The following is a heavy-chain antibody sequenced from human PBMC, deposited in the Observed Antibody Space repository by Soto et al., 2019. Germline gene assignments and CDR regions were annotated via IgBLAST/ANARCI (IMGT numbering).Heavy chain of an antibody. CDR1: GGSFSGYH. J-gene: IGHJ6*02. CDR2: INHSGST. D-gene: IGHD2-15*01. Sequence: QVQLQQWGAGLLKPSETLSLTCTVYGGSFSGYHWSWIRQPPGKGLEWIGEINHSGSTNYNPSLKSRVTISVDTSKNQFSLKRSSVTAADTAVYYCARFEGYCSGGSCYDTYYYYGMAVWGQGTTVTVSS. V-gene: IGHV4-34*01. CDR3: ARFEGYCSGGSCYDTYYYYGMAV.